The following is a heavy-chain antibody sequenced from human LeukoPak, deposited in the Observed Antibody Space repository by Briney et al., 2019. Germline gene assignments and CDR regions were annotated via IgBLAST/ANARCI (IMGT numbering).Heavy chain of an antibody. CDR2: IYHSGST. J-gene: IGHJ4*02. V-gene: IGHV4-30-2*01. CDR3: ARVRNGGLDY. Sequence: PSQTLSLTCTVSGGSISSGGYYWSWIRQPPGKGLEWIGYIYHSGSTYYNPSLKSRVTISVDRSKNQFSLKLSSVTAADTAVYYCARVRNGGLDYWGQGTLVTVSS. CDR1: GGSISSGGYY. D-gene: IGHD3-10*01.